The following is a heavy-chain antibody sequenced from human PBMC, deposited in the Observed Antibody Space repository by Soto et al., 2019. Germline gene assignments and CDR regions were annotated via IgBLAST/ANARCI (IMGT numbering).Heavy chain of an antibody. CDR3: ARERSAAGTGWFDP. D-gene: IGHD6-13*01. CDR2: MNPNSGNT. V-gene: IGHV1-8*01. CDR1: GYTFTSYD. Sequence: QVQLVQSGAEVKKSGASVKVSCKASGYTFTSYDINWVRQATGQGLERMGWMNPNSGNTGYAQKFQGRVTMTRNTSTSTAYMELSSLRYEDTAVYYCARERSAAGTGWFDPWGQGTLVTVSS. J-gene: IGHJ5*02.